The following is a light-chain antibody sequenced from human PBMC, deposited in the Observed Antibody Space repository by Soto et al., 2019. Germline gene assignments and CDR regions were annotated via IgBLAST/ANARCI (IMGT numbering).Light chain of an antibody. V-gene: IGKV1-12*01. CDR1: QGIRSY. Sequence: DIQMTQSPSSVSASIGDRVTITCRASQGIRSYLAWYQQTPGKAPKLLIYPASSLRSGVPSRFSGSGSGTDFTLTISSLEAEDFATYYCQQADSFPLTFGGGTKVEMK. J-gene: IGKJ4*01. CDR2: PAS. CDR3: QQADSFPLT.